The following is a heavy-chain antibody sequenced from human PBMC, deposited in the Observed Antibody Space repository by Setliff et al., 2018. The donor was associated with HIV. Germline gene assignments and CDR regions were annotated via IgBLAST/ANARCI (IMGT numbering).Heavy chain of an antibody. CDR1: GYSFTTNW. Sequence: PGESLKISCKASGYSFTTNWIGWVRQVPGKGLEWMGIIYPGDSDTRYSPSFQGQVTISADKSINTAYLQWSGLRASDTAMYYCAKGGGLSFRYHDWFVKIWGQGTLVTVSS. D-gene: IGHD3-9*01. CDR2: IYPGDSDT. CDR3: AKGGGLSFRYHDWFVKI. V-gene: IGHV5-51*01. J-gene: IGHJ3*02.